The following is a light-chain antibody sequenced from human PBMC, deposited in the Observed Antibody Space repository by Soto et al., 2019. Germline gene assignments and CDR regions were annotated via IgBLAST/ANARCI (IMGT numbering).Light chain of an antibody. V-gene: IGKV1-5*03. CDR2: KAS. J-gene: IGKJ1*01. Sequence: DIQMTQSPSTLSGSVGDRVTITCRASQTISSWLAWYQQKPGKAPRLLIYKASTLKSGVPSRFSGSGSGTEFTLTISSLQPDDFATYYCQQYHTSPVTFGQGTKVDIK. CDR3: QQYHTSPVT. CDR1: QTISSW.